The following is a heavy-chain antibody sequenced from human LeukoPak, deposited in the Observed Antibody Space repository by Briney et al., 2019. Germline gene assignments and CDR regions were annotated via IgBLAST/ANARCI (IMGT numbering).Heavy chain of an antibody. CDR1: GGSISSSSYY. CDR3: ARDVSSWLDN. D-gene: IGHD6-13*01. CDR2: INHSGST. J-gene: IGHJ4*02. Sequence: SETLSLTCTVSGGSISSSSYYWGWIRQPPGKGLEWIGEINHSGSTNYNPSLKSRVTISVDTSKNQFSLKLSSVTAADTAVYYCARDVSSWLDNWGQGTLVTVSS. V-gene: IGHV4-39*07.